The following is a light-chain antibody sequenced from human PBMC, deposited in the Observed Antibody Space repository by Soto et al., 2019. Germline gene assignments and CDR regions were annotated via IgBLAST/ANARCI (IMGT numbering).Light chain of an antibody. CDR2: GAS. V-gene: IGKV3-20*01. CDR3: QHYGSSWT. CDR1: QTVSSNY. J-gene: IGKJ1*01. Sequence: EIVLTQSPGTLSLSPGERATLSCRASQTVSSNYLAWFQQKGGQAPRLLIFGASSRAAGIPDRFSGSVSGTDFILTSSRLEREDFAVYYCQHYGSSWTFGQGTKVEI.